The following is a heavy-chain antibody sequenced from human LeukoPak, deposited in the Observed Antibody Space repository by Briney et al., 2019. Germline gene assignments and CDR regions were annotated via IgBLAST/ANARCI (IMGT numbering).Heavy chain of an antibody. CDR1: GGSFSGYY. CDR3: ARGSRNYGGRLDY. CDR2: INLGGSI. J-gene: IGHJ4*02. D-gene: IGHD4-23*01. Sequence: SETLSLTCAVYGGSFSGYYWSWIRQPPGKGLEWIGEINLGGSINYTPSLKSRVTISVDTSKNQFSLKLSSVTAADTAVYYCARGSRNYGGRLDYWGQGTLVTVSS. V-gene: IGHV4-34*01.